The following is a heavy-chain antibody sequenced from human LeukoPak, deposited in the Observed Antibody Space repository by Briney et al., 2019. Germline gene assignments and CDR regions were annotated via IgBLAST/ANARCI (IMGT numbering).Heavy chain of an antibody. Sequence: TLSLTCTVSGGSISSGSYYWSWIRQPAGKGLEWIGRIFTSGSTKYNPSLKSRVTISVDTSKNQFSLKLSSVTAADTAVYYCARGGYSYTSYWGQGTLVTVSS. CDR2: IFTSGST. D-gene: IGHD5-18*01. CDR1: GGSISSGSYY. V-gene: IGHV4-61*02. J-gene: IGHJ4*02. CDR3: ARGGYSYTSY.